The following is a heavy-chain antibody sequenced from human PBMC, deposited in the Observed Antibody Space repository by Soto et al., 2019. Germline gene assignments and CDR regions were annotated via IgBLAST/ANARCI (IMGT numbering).Heavy chain of an antibody. Sequence: QVQLVQSGAEEKKPGASVKVSCKASGYTFTTYAMHWVRQAPGQRLEWMGWINAGNGNTKYSQKFQGRVTITRDTSASTADMELSSLRSEDTAVYYCARDRSVAVAGPGWFDPWGQGTLVTVSS. CDR2: INAGNGNT. V-gene: IGHV1-3*05. D-gene: IGHD6-19*01. CDR3: ARDRSVAVAGPGWFDP. CDR1: GYTFTTYA. J-gene: IGHJ5*02.